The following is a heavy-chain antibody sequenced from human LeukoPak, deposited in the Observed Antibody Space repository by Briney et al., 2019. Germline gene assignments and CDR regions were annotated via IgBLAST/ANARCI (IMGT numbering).Heavy chain of an antibody. V-gene: IGHV4-39*07. CDR3: AREPGTSSGSGWSLGAYY. Sequence: SETLSLTCIVSGGSISSSSYYWGWIRQPPGKGLEWIGSIYYSGSTYYNPSLKSRVTISVDTSKNQFSLKLSSVTAADTAVYYCAREPGTSSGSGWSLGAYYWGQGTLVTVSS. CDR2: IYYSGST. CDR1: GGSISSSSYY. J-gene: IGHJ4*02. D-gene: IGHD6-19*01.